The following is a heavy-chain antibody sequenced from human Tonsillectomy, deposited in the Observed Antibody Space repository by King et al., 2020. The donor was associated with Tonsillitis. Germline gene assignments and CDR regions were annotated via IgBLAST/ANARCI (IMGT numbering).Heavy chain of an antibody. J-gene: IGHJ4*02. Sequence: QLVQSGAEVKKPGSSVKVSCKASGGTFSTYGISWVRQAPGQGLEWTGRIIPILDIANYAQKFQGRVTITADKSTTTAYMELSSLRSEDTAVYYCARDKRYSSGWYSNSWGQGTLVTVSS. CDR1: GGTFSTYG. CDR3: ARDKRYSSGWYSNS. D-gene: IGHD6-19*01. CDR2: IIPILDIA. V-gene: IGHV1-69*09.